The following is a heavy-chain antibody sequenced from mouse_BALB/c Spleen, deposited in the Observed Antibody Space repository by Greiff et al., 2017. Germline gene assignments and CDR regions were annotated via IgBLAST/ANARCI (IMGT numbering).Heavy chain of an antibody. D-gene: IGHD1-1*01. J-gene: IGHJ4*01. V-gene: IGHV6-6*02. CDR2: IRLKSDNYAT. CDR3: TRYGSSPHAMDY. CDR1: GFTFSSYW. Sequence: EVKLMESGGGLVQPGGSMKLSCVASGFTFSSYWMSWVRQSPEKGLEWVAEIRLKSDNYATHYAESVKGKFTISRDDSKSRLYLQMNSLRAEDTGIYYCTRYGSSPHAMDYWGQGTSVTVSS.